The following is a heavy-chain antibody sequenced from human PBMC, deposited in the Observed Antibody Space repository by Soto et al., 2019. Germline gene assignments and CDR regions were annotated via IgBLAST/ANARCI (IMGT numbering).Heavy chain of an antibody. J-gene: IGHJ4*02. CDR2: INHSGSA. Sequence: QVQLQQSGAGLLKPSETLSLTCDVYGGSFSDYIWTWIRQTPGKGLQWIGQINHSGSANYNPSLKSLFTISVQASSSHFSLELSSVTAADTSVYYCARGLISGSHYSGGWYYFDSWGQGTQVTVSS. D-gene: IGHD1-26*01. CDR1: GGSFSDYI. V-gene: IGHV4-34*01. CDR3: ARGLISGSHYSGGWYYFDS.